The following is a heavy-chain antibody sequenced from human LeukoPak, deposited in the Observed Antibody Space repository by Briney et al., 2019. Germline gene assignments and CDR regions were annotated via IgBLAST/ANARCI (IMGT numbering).Heavy chain of an antibody. Sequence: ASVKVSCKASGYTFTSYYMHWVRQAPGQGLEWMGWINPNSGGTNYAQKFQGRVTMTRDTSISTAYMELSRLRSDDTAVYYCARSYGSGSYYSYWGQGTLVTVSS. CDR1: GYTFTSYY. CDR2: INPNSGGT. J-gene: IGHJ4*02. D-gene: IGHD3-10*01. CDR3: ARSYGSGSYYSY. V-gene: IGHV1-2*02.